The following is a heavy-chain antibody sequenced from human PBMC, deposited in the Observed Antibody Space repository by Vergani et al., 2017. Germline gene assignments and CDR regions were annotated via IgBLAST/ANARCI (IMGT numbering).Heavy chain of an antibody. CDR3: ARANQDYYDSSGYFY. J-gene: IGHJ4*02. D-gene: IGHD3-22*01. V-gene: IGHV3-21*01. CDR2: ISSSSSYI. Sequence: VQLQQWGAGLLKPSETLSLTCAVYGGSFSSYSMNWVRQAPGKGLEWVSSISSSSSYIYYADSVKGRFTISRDNAKNSLYLQMNSLRAEDTAVYYCARANQDYYDSSGYFYWGQGTLVTVSS. CDR1: GGSFSSYS.